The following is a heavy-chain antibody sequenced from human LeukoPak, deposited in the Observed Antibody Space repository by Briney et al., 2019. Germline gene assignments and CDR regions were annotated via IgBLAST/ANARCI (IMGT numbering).Heavy chain of an antibody. Sequence: GGSLRLSCVASGFTFSSYGMSWVRQAPGKGLEWVSAISGSDDSTYYADSVRGRFTISRDVSKNTLFLQMNSLRAEDTALYYCTKATYYHFDYWGQGTLVTVSS. CDR3: TKATYYHFDY. CDR2: ISGSDDST. J-gene: IGHJ4*02. V-gene: IGHV3-23*01. CDR1: GFTFSSYG. D-gene: IGHD3-16*01.